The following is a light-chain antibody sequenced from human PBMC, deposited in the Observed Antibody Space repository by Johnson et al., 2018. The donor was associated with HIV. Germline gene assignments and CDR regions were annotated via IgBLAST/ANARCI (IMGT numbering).Light chain of an antibody. J-gene: IGLJ1*01. CDR2: SNN. CDR3: ATWDASLNGYV. V-gene: IGLV1-44*01. CDR1: SSSIGSNT. Sequence: QSVLTQPPSASGTPGQRVTFSCSGSSSSIGSNTVSWYRQLPGTAPKLLMYSNNQRPSGVPDRFSGSKSGTSASLAISGLQYEDEADYSCATWDASLNGYVFGTGTKVTVL.